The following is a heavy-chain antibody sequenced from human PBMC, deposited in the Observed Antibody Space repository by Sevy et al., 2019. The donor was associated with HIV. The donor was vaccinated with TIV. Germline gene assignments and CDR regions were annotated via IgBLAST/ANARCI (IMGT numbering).Heavy chain of an antibody. CDR1: GFTFRSYS. Sequence: GGSLRLSCAASGFTFRSYSMNWVRQAPGKGLEWVSYISSSGTTIKYADSVKGRFTISRDNAKNSLYMQMNSLRAEDTAVYYCARVDANYDKGFDPWGQGTLVTVSS. CDR3: ARVDANYDKGFDP. V-gene: IGHV3-48*04. CDR2: ISSSGTTI. J-gene: IGHJ5*02. D-gene: IGHD3-22*01.